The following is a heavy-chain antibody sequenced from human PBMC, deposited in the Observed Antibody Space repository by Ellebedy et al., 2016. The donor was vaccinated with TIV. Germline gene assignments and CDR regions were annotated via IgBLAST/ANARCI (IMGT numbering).Heavy chain of an antibody. CDR1: GFTFSDYY. V-gene: IGHV3-11*04. D-gene: IGHD4-17*01. Sequence: GGSLRLSCAASGFTFSDYYMSWIRQAPGKGLEWVSYISGSGSTIYYADSVKGRFTISRDNSKNTLYLQMNSLRVEDTAVYYCARWPSGDAPLDYWGQGTLVTVSS. CDR3: ARWPSGDAPLDY. J-gene: IGHJ4*02. CDR2: ISGSGSTI.